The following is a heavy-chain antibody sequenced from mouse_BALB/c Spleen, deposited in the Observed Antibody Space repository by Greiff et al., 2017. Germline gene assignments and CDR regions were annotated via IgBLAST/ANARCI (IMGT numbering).Heavy chain of an antibody. J-gene: IGHJ2*01. CDR2: ISSGGST. CDR3: ARGLLRLPYFDY. D-gene: IGHD1-2*01. V-gene: IGHV5-6-5*01. Sequence: EVHLVESGGGLVKPGGSLKLSCAASGFTFSSYAMSWVRQTPEKRLEWVASISSGGSTYYPDSVKGRFTISRDNARNILYLQMSSLRSEDTAMYYCARGLLRLPYFDYWGQGTTLTVSS. CDR1: GFTFSSYA.